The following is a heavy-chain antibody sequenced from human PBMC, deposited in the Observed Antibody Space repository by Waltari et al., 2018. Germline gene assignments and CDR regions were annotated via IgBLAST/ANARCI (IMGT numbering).Heavy chain of an antibody. CDR1: GGSISSSSYY. J-gene: IGHJ3*02. CDR3: ARPGIQLWSNSFAFDI. D-gene: IGHD5-18*01. CDR2: IYYSGST. V-gene: IGHV4-39*01. Sequence: QLQLQESGPGLVKPSETLSLTCTVSGGSISSSSYYWGWIRQPPGKGLEWIGSIYYSGSTYSNPSLKSRVTISVDTSKNQFSLKLSSVTAADTAVYYCARPGIQLWSNSFAFDIWGQGTMVTVSS.